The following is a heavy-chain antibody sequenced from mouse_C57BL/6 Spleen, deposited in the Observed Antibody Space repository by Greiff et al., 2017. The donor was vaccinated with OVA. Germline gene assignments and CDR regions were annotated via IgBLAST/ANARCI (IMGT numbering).Heavy chain of an antibody. CDR2: IYPGDGDT. D-gene: IGHD1-1*01. V-gene: IGHV1-82*01. Sequence: QVQLQQSGPELVKPGASVKISCKASGYAFSSSWMNWVKQRPGKGLEWIGRIYPGDGDTNYNGKFKGKATLTADKSSSTAYMQLSSLTSEDSAVYFCARGDYYGTYWGQGTTLTVSS. J-gene: IGHJ2*01. CDR3: ARGDYYGTY. CDR1: GYAFSSSW.